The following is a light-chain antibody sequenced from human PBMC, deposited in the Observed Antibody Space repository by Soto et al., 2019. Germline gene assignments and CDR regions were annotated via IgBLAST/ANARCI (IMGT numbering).Light chain of an antibody. Sequence: QSALTQPPSASGSPGQSVTISCTGASSDVGGYTYVSWYQQHPGKAPNLMIYEVSERPSGVPDRFSGSKSGNTASLTVSGLQAEDEADLYCRSYAGRNHVIFGGGTKLTVL. V-gene: IGLV2-8*01. CDR1: SSDVGGYTY. J-gene: IGLJ2*01. CDR2: EVS. CDR3: RSYAGRNHVI.